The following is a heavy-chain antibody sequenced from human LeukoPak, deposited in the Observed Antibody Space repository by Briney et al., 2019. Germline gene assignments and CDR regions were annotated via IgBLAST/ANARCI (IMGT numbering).Heavy chain of an antibody. J-gene: IGHJ4*02. Sequence: PGGSLRLSCAASGFTFSSYGMHWVRQAPGKGLEWVAFIRYDGSNKYYADSVKGRFTISRDNSKNTLYVQMNSLRAKDTAVYYCAKDPLWFGEPYYFDYWGQGTLVTVSS. CDR1: GFTFSSYG. V-gene: IGHV3-30*02. CDR3: AKDPLWFGEPYYFDY. D-gene: IGHD3-10*01. CDR2: IRYDGSNK.